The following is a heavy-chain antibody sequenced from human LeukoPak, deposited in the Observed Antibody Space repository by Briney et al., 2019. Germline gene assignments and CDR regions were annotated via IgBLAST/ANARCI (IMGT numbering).Heavy chain of an antibody. Sequence: PGGSLRLSCAAPGFTLSNHGMHWVRQAPGKGLEWVALIWYDGSNKEYAESVKGQFTISRDNSKNTLYLQMNSLRDEDTAVYYYARAQGTSTTAPKRKGRFDPWGQGTLVTVSS. D-gene: IGHD1-1*01. CDR1: GFTLSNHG. J-gene: IGHJ5*02. CDR3: ARAQGTSTTAPKRKGRFDP. V-gene: IGHV3-33*01. CDR2: IWYDGSNK.